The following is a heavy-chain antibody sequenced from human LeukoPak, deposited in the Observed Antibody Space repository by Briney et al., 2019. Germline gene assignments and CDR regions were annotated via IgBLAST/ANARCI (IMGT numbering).Heavy chain of an antibody. CDR1: GFTFSSYW. V-gene: IGHV3-7*01. D-gene: IGHD3-10*02. J-gene: IGHJ6*04. CDR2: IKPDGSEK. CDR3: AELGITMIGGV. Sequence: GGSLRLSCAASGFTFSSYWMSWVRQAPGKGLEWVANIKPDGSEKYYVDSVKGRFTISRDNAKNSLYLQMNSLRAEDTTVYYCAELGITMIGGVWGKGTTVTIFS.